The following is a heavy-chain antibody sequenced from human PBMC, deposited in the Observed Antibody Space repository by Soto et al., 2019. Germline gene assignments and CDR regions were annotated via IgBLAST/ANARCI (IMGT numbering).Heavy chain of an antibody. Sequence: QVQLVQSGAEVKKPGASVKVSCKASGYTFTSYGISWVRQAPGQGLEWMGWLSAYNGNTNYAQKLQGRVTMTTGTSKSTAYMELRSLRSDDTAVDYCARVAPSYGDYAGYFYYWGQGTLVTVSS. D-gene: IGHD4-17*01. CDR3: ARVAPSYGDYAGYFYY. CDR2: LSAYNGNT. CDR1: GYTFTSYG. J-gene: IGHJ4*02. V-gene: IGHV1-18*01.